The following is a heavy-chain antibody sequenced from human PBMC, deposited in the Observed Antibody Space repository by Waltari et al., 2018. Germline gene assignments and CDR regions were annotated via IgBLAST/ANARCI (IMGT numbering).Heavy chain of an antibody. Sequence: EVQLAESGGGLVKPGGSLRLSCAASGFTFSTYSLNWVRQAPGKGLEWVSSISSSSSYIYYADSVKGRFTISRDNTKNSLSLQMNSLRAEDTAVYYCARGPDDFWSGYYGDYWGQGTLVTVSS. D-gene: IGHD3-3*01. V-gene: IGHV3-21*01. J-gene: IGHJ4*02. CDR2: ISSSSSYI. CDR1: GFTFSTYS. CDR3: ARGPDDFWSGYYGDY.